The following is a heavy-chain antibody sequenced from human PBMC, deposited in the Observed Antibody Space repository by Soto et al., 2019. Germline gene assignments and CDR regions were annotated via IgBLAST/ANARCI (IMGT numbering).Heavy chain of an antibody. V-gene: IGHV3-72*01. D-gene: IGHD5-12*01. Sequence: EVQLVESGGGLVQPGGSLRLSCAASGFTFSDHYMDWVRQAPGKGLEWIGCIKHKPKSYTTQYAASVKGRFTISRDDSINSLHLQMESLRADDTAVYYCARYIVATKYLDYWGQGTLVTVSS. CDR1: GFTFSDHY. J-gene: IGHJ4*02. CDR3: ARYIVATKYLDY. CDR2: IKHKPKSYTT.